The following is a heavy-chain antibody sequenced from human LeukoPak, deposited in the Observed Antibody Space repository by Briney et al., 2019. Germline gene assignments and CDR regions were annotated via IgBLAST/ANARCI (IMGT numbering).Heavy chain of an antibody. CDR3: ARGRSPQAPLPDAFDI. CDR1: GGSISSYY. V-gene: IGHV4-59*01. CDR2: IYYSGST. Sequence: PSETLSLTCTVSGGSISSYYWSWIRQPPGKGLEWMGYIYYSGSTNYNPSLKGRVTISVDTSKNQFSLKLSSVTAADTAVYYCARGRSPQAPLPDAFDIWGQGTMVTVSS. D-gene: IGHD3-10*01. J-gene: IGHJ3*02.